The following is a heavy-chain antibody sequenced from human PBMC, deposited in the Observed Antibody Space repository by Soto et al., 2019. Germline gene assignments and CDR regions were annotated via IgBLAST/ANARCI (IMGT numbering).Heavy chain of an antibody. CDR1: GGTFSSYA. J-gene: IGHJ6*02. CDR2: IIPIFGTA. Sequence: QVQLVQSGAEVKKPGSSVKVSCKASGGTFSSYAISWVRQAPGQGLEWMGGIIPIFGTANYAQKFQGRVTITADESTSTAYMELSSLRSEDTAVHYCARDRGAEGAAAATHGMDVWGQGTTVTVSS. D-gene: IGHD6-13*01. V-gene: IGHV1-69*12. CDR3: ARDRGAEGAAAATHGMDV.